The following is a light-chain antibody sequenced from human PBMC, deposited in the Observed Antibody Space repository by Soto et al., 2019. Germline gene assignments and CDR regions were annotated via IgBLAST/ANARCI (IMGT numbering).Light chain of an antibody. J-gene: IGLJ1*01. CDR1: SSDVGGHNS. CDR3: SSYTSSSTLV. CDR2: DVS. Sequence: QSVLTQPASVSGSPGQPTTISCTGTSSDVGGHNSVAWYQHNPGKAPRLMIYDVSNRPSGVSSRFSGSKSGNTASLSISGLQAEDEADYYCSSYTSSSTLVFGTGTKVTVL. V-gene: IGLV2-14*01.